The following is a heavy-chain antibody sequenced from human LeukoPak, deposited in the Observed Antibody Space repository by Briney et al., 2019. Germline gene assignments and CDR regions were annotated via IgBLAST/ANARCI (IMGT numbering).Heavy chain of an antibody. J-gene: IGHJ4*02. Sequence: ASVKVSCKASGGTFSSYAISWVRQAPGQGPEWMGRIIPIFGIANYAQKFQGRVTITGDKSTSTAYMELSSLRSEDTAVYYCAVYYYDSSGYYFFPVDYWGQGTLVTVSS. V-gene: IGHV1-69*04. D-gene: IGHD3-22*01. CDR1: GGTFSSYA. CDR2: IIPIFGIA. CDR3: AVYYYDSSGYYFFPVDY.